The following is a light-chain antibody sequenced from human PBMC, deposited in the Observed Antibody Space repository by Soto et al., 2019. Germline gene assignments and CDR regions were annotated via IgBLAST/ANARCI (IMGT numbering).Light chain of an antibody. CDR1: QSVSSSY. CDR2: GAS. Sequence: EIVLTQSPGTLSLSPRERATLSCSASQSVSSSYLAWYQQKPGQAPRLLIYGASSRATGIPDRFSGSGSGTDFTLTISRLQPEDFAVYYCQQSYSSWLTFGGGTKVDI. CDR3: QQSYSSWLT. J-gene: IGKJ4*01. V-gene: IGKV3-20*01.